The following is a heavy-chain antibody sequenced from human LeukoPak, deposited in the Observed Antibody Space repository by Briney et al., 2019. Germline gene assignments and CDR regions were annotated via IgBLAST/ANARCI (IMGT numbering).Heavy chain of an antibody. D-gene: IGHD2-21*01. V-gene: IGHV3-23*01. J-gene: IGHJ6*02. CDR2: IGGSGGST. CDR3: VKDEESVPRGSLLSTHPYYYYYGMDV. CDR1: GFTFSSYA. Sequence: QPGGSLRLSCAASGFTFSSYAMSWVRQAPGKGLEWVSAIGGSGGSTYSADPVKGRFTISRDNSKNTLYLQMNSLRAEDTAVYYCVKDEESVPRGSLLSTHPYYYYYGMDVWGQGTTVTVSS.